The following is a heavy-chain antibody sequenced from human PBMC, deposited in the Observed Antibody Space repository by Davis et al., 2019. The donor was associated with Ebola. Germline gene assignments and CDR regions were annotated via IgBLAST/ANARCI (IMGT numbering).Heavy chain of an antibody. V-gene: IGHV3-21*01. CDR3: AREGRYGPCYFDY. CDR1: GFTFSSYS. J-gene: IGHJ4*02. D-gene: IGHD4-17*01. Sequence: GGSLRLSCAASGFTFSSYSMNWVRQAPGKGLEWVSSISSSSSYIYYADSVKGRFTISRDNAKNSRYLQMNSLRAEDTAVYYCAREGRYGPCYFDYWGQGTLVTVSS. CDR2: ISSSSSYI.